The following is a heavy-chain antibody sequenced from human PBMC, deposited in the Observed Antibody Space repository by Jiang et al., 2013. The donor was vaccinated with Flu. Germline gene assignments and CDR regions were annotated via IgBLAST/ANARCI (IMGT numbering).Heavy chain of an antibody. CDR1: GYTFTSYD. D-gene: IGHD3-22*01. CDR2: MNPNSGNT. J-gene: IGHJ4*02. CDR3: ARGRQYYYDSSGYYPXNQYYFDY. Sequence: VQLVESGAEVKKPGASVKVSCKASGYTFTSYDINWVRQATGQGLEWMGWMNPNSGNTGYAQKFQGRVTMTRNTSISTAYMELSSLRSEDTAVYYCARGRQYYYDSSGYYPXNQYYFDYWGQGTLVTVS. V-gene: IGHV1-8*01.